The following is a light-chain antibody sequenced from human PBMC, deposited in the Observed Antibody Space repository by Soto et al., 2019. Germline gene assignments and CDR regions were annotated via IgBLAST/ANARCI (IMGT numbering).Light chain of an antibody. CDR2: DVT. CDR1: SSDVGGYNH. Sequence: SVLTQPASVSGSPGQSITHSRTGTSSDVGGYNHVSWYQHYPGRAPKLIIYDVTNRPSGVSNRFSGSKSGNTASLTISGLQAEDEADYFCSSYTRSTIYVFGTGTKVTVL. V-gene: IGLV2-14*03. J-gene: IGLJ1*01. CDR3: SSYTRSTIYV.